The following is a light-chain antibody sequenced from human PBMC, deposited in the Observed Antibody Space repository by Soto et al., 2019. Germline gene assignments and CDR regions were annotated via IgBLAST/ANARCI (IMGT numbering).Light chain of an antibody. CDR3: QQRYNGLT. Sequence: EIVLTQSPATLSLSPGERATLSCRASQSVDRDLGWFQQKPGQAPRLLIFDASNRAPGVPSRFSGSGSGTAFTLSISSLEPDDFAVYYCQQRYNGLTFGGGTKVDIK. J-gene: IGKJ4*01. CDR2: DAS. CDR1: QSVDRD. V-gene: IGKV3-11*01.